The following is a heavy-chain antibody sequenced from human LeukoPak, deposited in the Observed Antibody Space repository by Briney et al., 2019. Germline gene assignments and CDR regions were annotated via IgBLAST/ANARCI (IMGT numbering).Heavy chain of an antibody. CDR3: ARLSYSYGHP. V-gene: IGHV4-34*01. CDR2: INHSGST. CDR1: GGSFSGYY. D-gene: IGHD5-18*01. J-gene: IGHJ5*02. Sequence: PSETLSLTCAVYGGSFSGYYWSWIRQPPGKGLEWIGEINHSGSTNYNPSLKSRVAISVDTSKNQFSLKLSSVTAADTAVYYCARLSYSYGHPWGQGTLVTVSS.